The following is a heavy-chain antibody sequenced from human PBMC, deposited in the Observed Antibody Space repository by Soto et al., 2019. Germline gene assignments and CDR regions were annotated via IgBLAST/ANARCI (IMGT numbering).Heavy chain of an antibody. CDR2: ISGSGTST. J-gene: IGHJ6*02. CDR3: VKEKNYDSSAAHYGRDA. V-gene: IGHV3-23*01. CDR1: GFTFGRCA. D-gene: IGHD3-10*01. Sequence: EVQLLESGGGLVQPGGSLRLSCAASGFTFGRCAMSWVRQAPGKGLEWVSGISGSGTSTSYADFLQGRSSISRDNPRNMVYLEISSLTIEDTAIVYCVKEKNYDSSAAHYGRDARGQGSTVTVSS.